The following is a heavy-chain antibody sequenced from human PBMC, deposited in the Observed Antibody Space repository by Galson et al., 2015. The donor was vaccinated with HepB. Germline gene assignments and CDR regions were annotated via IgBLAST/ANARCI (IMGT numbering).Heavy chain of an antibody. Sequence: SVKVSCKASGGTFSSYAISWVRQAPGQRLEWMGGIIPIFGTANYAQKYQCSVTITADESTSTAYMELSSLRSEDTAVYYCAGSVLGHPGYWGQGTLVTVSS. CDR3: AGSVLGHPGY. CDR1: GGTFSSYA. J-gene: IGHJ4*02. V-gene: IGHV1-69*13. CDR2: IIPIFGTA. D-gene: IGHD7-27*01.